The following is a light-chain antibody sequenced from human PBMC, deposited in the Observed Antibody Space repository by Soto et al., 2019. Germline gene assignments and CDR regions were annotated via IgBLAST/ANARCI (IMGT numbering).Light chain of an antibody. CDR2: GAS. V-gene: IGKV3-15*01. CDR3: QQYNNWPPT. Sequence: IVLTQSPGTLSLSPGERATLSCRASQSVSSYLAWYQQKPGQAPRLLIYGASTRAIGIPARFSGSGSGTEFTLTISSLQSEDFAVYYCQQYNNWPPTFCQGTRLEIK. J-gene: IGKJ5*01. CDR1: QSVSSY.